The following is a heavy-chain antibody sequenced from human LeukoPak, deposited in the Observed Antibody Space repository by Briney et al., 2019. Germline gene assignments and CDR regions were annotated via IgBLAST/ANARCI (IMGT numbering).Heavy chain of an antibody. J-gene: IGHJ4*02. V-gene: IGHV4-61*02. CDR3: ARDPYVVVTATTDDY. CDR2: IYTSGST. D-gene: IGHD2-21*02. Sequence: SETLSLTCAVSGYSIGSGYYWSWIRQPAGKGLEWIGRIYTSGSTNYNPSLKSRVTISVDTSKNQFSLKLSSVTAADTAVYYCARDPYVVVTATTDDYWGQGTLVTVSS. CDR1: GYSIGSGYY.